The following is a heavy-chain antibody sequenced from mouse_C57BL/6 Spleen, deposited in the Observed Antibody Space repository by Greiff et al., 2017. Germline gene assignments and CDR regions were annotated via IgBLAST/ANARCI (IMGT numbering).Heavy chain of an antibody. CDR1: GYPFTSYW. V-gene: IGHV1-5*01. D-gene: IGHD1-1*01. Sequence: VTLKESGTVLARPGASVKMSCKTSGYPFTSYWMHWVKQRPGQGLEWIGAIYPGNSDTSYNQKFKGKAKLTAVTSASTAYMELSSLTNEDSAVYYCTRKDTTVVANYYAMDYWGQGTSVTVSS. CDR3: TRKDTTVVANYYAMDY. CDR2: IYPGNSDT. J-gene: IGHJ4*01.